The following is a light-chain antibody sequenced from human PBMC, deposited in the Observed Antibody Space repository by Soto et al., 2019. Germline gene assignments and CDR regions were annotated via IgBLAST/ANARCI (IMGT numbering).Light chain of an antibody. V-gene: IGKV1-17*02. CDR3: LQHTYIWS. CDR1: QDISDY. Sequence: DIQMTQSPSSLSASVGDRVTITCQASQDISDYVKWYQQKPGKAPKRLIFGASNLESGVPSRFSGTGSGTEFILTITNLQPEDFATYYCLQHTYIWSFGQGTKVDIK. J-gene: IGKJ1*01. CDR2: GAS.